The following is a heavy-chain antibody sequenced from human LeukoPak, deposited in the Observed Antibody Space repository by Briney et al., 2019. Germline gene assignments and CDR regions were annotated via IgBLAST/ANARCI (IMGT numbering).Heavy chain of an antibody. D-gene: IGHD1-26*01. CDR1: GFTFSSYG. J-gene: IGHJ4*02. CDR3: ARGGPDSGSYYIW. V-gene: IGHV3-48*04. CDR2: ISSSGSSM. Sequence: LPGRSLRLSCAASGFTFSSYGMHWVRQAPGKGLEWVSYISSSGSSMYYADSVKGRFTISRDNAKNSLYLQMNILRAEDTAVYHCARGGPDSGSYYIWWGQGTLVTVSS.